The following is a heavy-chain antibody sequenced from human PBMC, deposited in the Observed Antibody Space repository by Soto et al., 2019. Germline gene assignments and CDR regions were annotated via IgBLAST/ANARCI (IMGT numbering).Heavy chain of an antibody. D-gene: IGHD6-13*01. J-gene: IGHJ6*02. Sequence: PSETLSLTCTVSGGSVSSGSYYWRWIRQPPGKGLEWIGYIYYSGSTNYNPSLKSRVTISVDTSKNQFSLKLSSVTAADTAVYYCASSSWYVLRVWGQGTTVTVSS. CDR2: IYYSGST. V-gene: IGHV4-61*01. CDR3: ASSSWYVLRV. CDR1: GGSVSSGSYY.